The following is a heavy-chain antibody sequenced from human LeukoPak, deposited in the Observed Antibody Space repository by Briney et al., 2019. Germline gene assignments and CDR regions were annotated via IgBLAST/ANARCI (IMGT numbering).Heavy chain of an antibody. D-gene: IGHD5-24*01. CDR1: GYSFTSYW. J-gene: IGHJ3*02. CDR3: ARRDGYNMGAFDI. CDR2: MYPGDSDT. V-gene: IGHV5-51*01. Sequence: GESLKISCQGSGYSFTSYWVGWVRQMPGKGLEWMGIMYPGDSDTRYSSSFQGQVTISADKSISTAYLQWSSLKASDTAIYYCARRDGYNMGAFDIWGQGTMVTVSS.